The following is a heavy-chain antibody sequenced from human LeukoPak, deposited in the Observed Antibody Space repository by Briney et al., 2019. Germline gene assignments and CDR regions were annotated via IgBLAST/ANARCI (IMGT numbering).Heavy chain of an antibody. Sequence: PSETLSLTCTVSGGSTSSYYWSWIRQPPGKGLEWIGYISYSAITNYNPALKSRVTISIDTSKNQFSLKLSSVTAADTAVYYCARGVNWIDPWGQGTLVTVSS. CDR2: ISYSAIT. J-gene: IGHJ5*02. CDR1: GGSTSSYY. V-gene: IGHV4-59*01. CDR3: ARGVNWIDP. D-gene: IGHD6-13*01.